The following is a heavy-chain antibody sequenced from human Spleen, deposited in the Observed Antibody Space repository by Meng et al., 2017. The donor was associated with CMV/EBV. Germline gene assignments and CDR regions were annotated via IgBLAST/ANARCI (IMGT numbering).Heavy chain of an antibody. V-gene: IGHV3-9*01. Sequence: SLKISCAASGFTFDDYAMHWVRQAPGKGLQWVSGISWNSGSIGYADSVKGRFTISRDNAKNSLYLQMNSLRAEDTALYYCAKVCRKSGYSSGWYYYYGMDVWGQGTTVTVSS. CDR1: GFTFDDYA. D-gene: IGHD6-19*01. J-gene: IGHJ6*02. CDR2: ISWNSGSI. CDR3: AKVCRKSGYSSGWYYYYGMDV.